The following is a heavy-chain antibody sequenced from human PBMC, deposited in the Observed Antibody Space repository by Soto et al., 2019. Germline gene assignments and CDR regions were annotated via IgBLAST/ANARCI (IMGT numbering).Heavy chain of an antibody. CDR1: GGSFSGYQ. CDR2: INHSEST. Sequence: SETLSLTCGVYGGSFSGYQWSWIRQPPGTGLEWIGEINHSESTNYNPSLKSRVTISVDTSKNQFSLKLSSVTAADTAVYYCARGVVRRGIIQDTSFLDYWGLGTLVTVSS. D-gene: IGHD3-10*01. V-gene: IGHV4-34*01. CDR3: ARGVVRRGIIQDTSFLDY. J-gene: IGHJ4*02.